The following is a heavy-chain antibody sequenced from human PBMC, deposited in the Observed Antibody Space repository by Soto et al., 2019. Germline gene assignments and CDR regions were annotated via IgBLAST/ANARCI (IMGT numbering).Heavy chain of an antibody. V-gene: IGHV3-30-3*01. CDR2: ISYDGSNK. J-gene: IGHJ1*01. CDR3: ARDLPGGSSGWYPEYFQH. D-gene: IGHD6-19*01. CDR1: GFTFSSYA. Sequence: QVQLVESGGGVVQPGRSLRLSCAASGFTFSSYAMHWVRQAPGKGLEWVAVISYDGSNKYYADSVKGRFTISRDNSKNTLYLQMNSLRAEYTAVYYCARDLPGGSSGWYPEYFQHWGQGTLVTVSS.